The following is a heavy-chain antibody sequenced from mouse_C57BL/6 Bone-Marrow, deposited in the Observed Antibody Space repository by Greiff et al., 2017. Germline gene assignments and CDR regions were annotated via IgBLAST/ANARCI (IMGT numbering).Heavy chain of an antibody. Sequence: VQLKESGGGLVKPGGSLKLSCAASGFTFSDYGMHWVRQAPEKGLEWVAYISSGSSTIYYADTVKGRFTISRDNAKNTLFLQMTSLRSEDTAMYYCARGGLPWCAYWGQGTLVTVSA. CDR3: ARGGLPWCAY. CDR1: GFTFSDYG. V-gene: IGHV5-17*01. J-gene: IGHJ3*01. D-gene: IGHD2-4*01. CDR2: ISSGSSTI.